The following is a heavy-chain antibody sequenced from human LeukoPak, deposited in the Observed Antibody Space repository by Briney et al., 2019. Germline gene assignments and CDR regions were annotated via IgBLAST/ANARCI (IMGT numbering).Heavy chain of an antibody. Sequence: GGSLRLSCEASGITFSTSDMHWVRQAPGKGLEWVSVIGTAGVTYYADSVKGRFTISRENAKNSLYLQMNSLRAGDTAVYYCARGSVRVGMDVWGQGTTVTVSS. D-gene: IGHD6-13*01. J-gene: IGHJ6*02. CDR1: GITFSTSD. CDR2: IGTAGVT. V-gene: IGHV3-13*01. CDR3: ARGSVRVGMDV.